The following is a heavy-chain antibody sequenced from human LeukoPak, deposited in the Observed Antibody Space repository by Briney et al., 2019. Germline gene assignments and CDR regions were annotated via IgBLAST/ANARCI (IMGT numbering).Heavy chain of an antibody. CDR1: GFTFDDYA. V-gene: IGHV3-9*01. CDR2: ISWNSGSI. J-gene: IGHJ4*02. CDR3: AKDSGSGSYSTPGKFYC. Sequence: GESLRLSCAVSGFTFDDYAMHWVRQAPGKGLEWVSGISWNSGSICYADSVKRRSTISRDDATNSLYLQRNSLRGGGAALYYYAKDSGSGSYSTPGKFYCWGEGDLGTVSS. D-gene: IGHD1-26*01.